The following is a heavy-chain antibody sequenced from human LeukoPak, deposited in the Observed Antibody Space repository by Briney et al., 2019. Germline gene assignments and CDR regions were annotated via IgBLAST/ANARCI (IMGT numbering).Heavy chain of an antibody. CDR1: GFTFSNYG. J-gene: IGHJ6*04. CDR3: ARACSGGSCYPAGDYYYYGMDV. CDR2: ISSSSSYI. Sequence: GGSLRLSCAASGFTFSNYGMNWVRQAPGKGLEWVSSISSSSSYIYYADSVKGRFTISRDNAKNSLYLQMNSLRAEDTAVYYCARACSGGSCYPAGDYYYYGMDVWGKGTTVTVSS. D-gene: IGHD2-15*01. V-gene: IGHV3-21*01.